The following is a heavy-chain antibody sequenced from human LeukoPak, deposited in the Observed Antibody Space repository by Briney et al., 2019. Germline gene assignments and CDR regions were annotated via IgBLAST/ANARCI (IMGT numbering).Heavy chain of an antibody. CDR3: ARDGGRSRLKLYMDV. CDR2: IIPIFGTA. Sequence: SVKVSCKASGGTFSSYAISWVRQAPGQGLEWMGGIIPIFGTANYAQKFQGRVTITADESTSTAYMELSSLRSEDTAVYYCARDGGRSRLKLYMDVWGKGTTVTVSS. J-gene: IGHJ6*03. V-gene: IGHV1-69*01. D-gene: IGHD2-8*01. CDR1: GGTFSSYA.